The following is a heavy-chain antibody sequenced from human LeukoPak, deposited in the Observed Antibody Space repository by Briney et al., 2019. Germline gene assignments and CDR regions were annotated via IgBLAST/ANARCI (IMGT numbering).Heavy chain of an antibody. Sequence: PSETLSLTCTVSGGSISSSSYYWGWIRQPPGKGLEWIGSIYYSGSTNYNPSLKSRVTISVDTSKNQFSLKLSSVTAADTAVYYCARVRLFGVEYYPPGGGDYYYYMDVWGKGTTVTVSS. CDR1: GGSISSSSYY. CDR3: ARVRLFGVEYYPPGGGDYYYYMDV. J-gene: IGHJ6*03. V-gene: IGHV4-39*07. CDR2: IYYSGST. D-gene: IGHD3-3*01.